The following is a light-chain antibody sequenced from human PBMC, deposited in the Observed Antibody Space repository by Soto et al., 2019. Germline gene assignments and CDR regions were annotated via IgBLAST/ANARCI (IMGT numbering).Light chain of an antibody. V-gene: IGKV3-15*01. J-gene: IGKJ4*01. Sequence: EIVMTQSSATLSVSPGERATLSCRASESVFSNLAWYQQKPGQAPRLLIYRASTRATGVPARFSGSESGTEFTLTISSLQSEDFAVYYCQQYSDWPLTFGGGTKVEIK. CDR2: RAS. CDR1: ESVFSN. CDR3: QQYSDWPLT.